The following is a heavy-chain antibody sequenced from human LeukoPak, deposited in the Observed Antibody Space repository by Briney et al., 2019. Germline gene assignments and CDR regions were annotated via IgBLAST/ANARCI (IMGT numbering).Heavy chain of an antibody. CDR1: GFTFSSYA. V-gene: IGHV3-23*01. Sequence: GGSLRLSCAASGFTFSSYAMSWVRQAPGEGLEWVSAISGSGGSTYYADSVKGRFTISRDNSKNTLYLQMNSLRAEDTAVYYCARGVLRFLLGNWGQGTLVTVSS. CDR2: ISGSGGST. D-gene: IGHD3-3*01. CDR3: ARGVLRFLLGN. J-gene: IGHJ4*02.